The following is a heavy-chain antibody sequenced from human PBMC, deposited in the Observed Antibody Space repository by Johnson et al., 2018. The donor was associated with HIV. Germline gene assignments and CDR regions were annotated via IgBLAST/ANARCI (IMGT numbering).Heavy chain of an antibody. V-gene: IGHV3-20*03. J-gene: IGHJ3*02. CDR3: AKGYIAAAGDGWDAFDI. D-gene: IGHD6-13*01. Sequence: MKWVRQTPGMGLEWVSAINWNAGRTGYTDSVKGRFTICRDNSKNTLYLQMNSLRAEDTAVYYCAKGYIAAAGDGWDAFDIWGQGTMVTVSS. CDR2: INWNAGRT.